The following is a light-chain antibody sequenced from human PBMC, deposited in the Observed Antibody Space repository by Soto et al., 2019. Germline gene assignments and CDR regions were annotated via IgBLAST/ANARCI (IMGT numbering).Light chain of an antibody. CDR1: ETVATN. J-gene: IGKJ1*01. V-gene: IGKV3-15*01. CDR3: QQYFEWPPMT. CDR2: GAS. Sequence: EVVMTQSPATLSVSPGEIATLSCRASETVATNLAWYQQKPGQAPRLLISGASTRAAGISDRFRGSGSGTEFTLTISSLRSEDSAIYYCQQYFEWPPMTFGQGTKVEI.